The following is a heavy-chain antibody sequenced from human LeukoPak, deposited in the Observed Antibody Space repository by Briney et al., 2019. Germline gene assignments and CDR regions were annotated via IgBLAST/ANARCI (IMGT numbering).Heavy chain of an antibody. D-gene: IGHD5-12*01. Sequence: PGGSLRLSCAASGFTFSNYAMNWVRRAPGKGLEWVAVLIGSSGATDYADSVKGRFTISRDNSKNTLFLQMNSLRAEDTAIYYCAKGAYDYIEIAYFDYWGQGALVTVSS. CDR1: GFTFSNYA. J-gene: IGHJ4*02. CDR3: AKGAYDYIEIAYFDY. V-gene: IGHV3-23*01. CDR2: LIGSSGAT.